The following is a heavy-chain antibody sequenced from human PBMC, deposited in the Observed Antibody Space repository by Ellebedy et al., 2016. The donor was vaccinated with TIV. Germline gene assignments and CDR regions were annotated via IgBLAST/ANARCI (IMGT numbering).Heavy chain of an antibody. CDR2: IIPSGGST. Sequence: ASVKVSCXASGYTFTTYYLHWVRQAPGQGPEWMGIIIPSGGSTNYAQKFQGRVTMTRDTSTSTVYMELNSLSSEDTAIYYCVRELGGGNFDYWGQGTLVTVSS. CDR1: GYTFTTYY. D-gene: IGHD3-16*01. V-gene: IGHV1-46*01. J-gene: IGHJ4*02. CDR3: VRELGGGNFDY.